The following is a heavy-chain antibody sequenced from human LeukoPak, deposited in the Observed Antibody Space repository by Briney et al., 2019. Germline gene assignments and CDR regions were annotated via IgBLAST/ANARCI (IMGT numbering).Heavy chain of an antibody. CDR1: AYTFTDYY. CDR3: ARNIYCSGTSCMFDP. CDR2: INPTSGGT. D-gene: IGHD2-2*01. V-gene: IGHV1-2*04. Sequence: ASVKVSCKASAYTFTDYYMHWVRQAPGQGLEWMGWINPTSGGTKYAQKFHGWVTLTRDTSISTAYIELTGLKSDDTAVYYCARNIYCSGTSCMFDPWGQGTLVTVSS. J-gene: IGHJ5*02.